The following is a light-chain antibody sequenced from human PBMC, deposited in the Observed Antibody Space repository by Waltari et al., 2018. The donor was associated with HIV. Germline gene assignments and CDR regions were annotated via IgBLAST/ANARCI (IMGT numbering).Light chain of an antibody. CDR3: QSYDVATVV. CDR2: EAD. V-gene: IGLV6-57*03. Sequence: NLMLTQPRSVSGSPGSTVTISCTRSRGSIASNYVQWFLQRPDSAPTTIFYEADHRPSGVPDRFSGSIDSYSNSASLTISGLKTEDEADYYCQSYDVATVVFGGGTRLTVL. J-gene: IGLJ2*01. CDR1: RGSIASNY.